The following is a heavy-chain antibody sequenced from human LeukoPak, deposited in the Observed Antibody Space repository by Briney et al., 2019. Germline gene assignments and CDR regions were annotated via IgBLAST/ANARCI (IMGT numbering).Heavy chain of an antibody. CDR1: GYTFTGHY. J-gene: IGHJ5*02. CDR3: ATHCSGVSCYGSDGP. V-gene: IGHV1-18*04. D-gene: IGHD2-15*01. Sequence: ASVKVSCKASGYTFTGHYMHWVRQAPGQGLEWMGWIRAYNSDTNYAQEFHGRVTMTTDTPTSTAYMELRSLRSDDTAVYYCATHCSGVSCYGSDGPWGQGTLVTVSS. CDR2: IRAYNSDT.